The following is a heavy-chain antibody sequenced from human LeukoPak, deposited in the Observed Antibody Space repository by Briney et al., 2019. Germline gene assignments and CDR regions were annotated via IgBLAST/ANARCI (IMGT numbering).Heavy chain of an antibody. CDR3: ARYLRKLYGRGGDYYFYMDV. J-gene: IGHJ6*03. CDR1: GFTFDDYG. CDR2: INWNGSGA. D-gene: IGHD4-17*01. Sequence: GGSLRLSCAASGFTFDDYGMSWVRQVPGTGLEWVSGINWNGSGAGYADSVKGRFTISRHNAKNSLYLQMNSLKAEDTALFYCARYLRKLYGRGGDYYFYMDVWGKGTTVTVSS. V-gene: IGHV3-20*04.